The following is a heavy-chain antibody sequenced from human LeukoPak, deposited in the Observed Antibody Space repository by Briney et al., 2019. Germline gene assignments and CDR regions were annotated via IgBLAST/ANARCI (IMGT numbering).Heavy chain of an antibody. J-gene: IGHJ4*02. D-gene: IGHD1-26*01. CDR3: ARSGSYFAFDY. Sequence: GGSLRLSCAASGFIFSTYWMSWVRQAPGKGLEWVSVIYSGGSTYYADSVKGRFTVSRDNSKNTLYLQMNSLRAEDTAVYYCARSGSYFAFDYWGQGTLITVSS. V-gene: IGHV3-53*01. CDR1: GFIFSTYW. CDR2: IYSGGST.